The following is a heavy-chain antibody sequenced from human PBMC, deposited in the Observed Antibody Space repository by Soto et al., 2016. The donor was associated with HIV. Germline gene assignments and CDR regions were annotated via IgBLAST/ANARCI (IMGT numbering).Heavy chain of an antibody. Sequence: QVQQVQSGAEVKKPGASVKVSCKASGYTFTGYYMHWVRQVPGQGLEWMGWINPNSGGTNYAQKFQGRVTMTRDTSISTAYMELSRLRSDDTAAYYCAKYCGGDCSDAFDIWGQGTMVTVSS. CDR3: AKYCGGDCSDAFDI. J-gene: IGHJ3*02. D-gene: IGHD2-21*02. CDR1: GYTFTGYY. CDR2: INPNSGGT. V-gene: IGHV1-2*02.